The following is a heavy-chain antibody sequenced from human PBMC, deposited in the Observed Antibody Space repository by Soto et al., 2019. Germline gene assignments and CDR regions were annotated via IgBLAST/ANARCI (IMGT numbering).Heavy chain of an antibody. V-gene: IGHV4-4*02. CDR3: EREWIAVTDDAFDI. D-gene: IGHD6-19*01. CDR2: IYHSGST. Sequence: SETLSLTCAVSGGSISSSNWWSWVRQPPGKGLEWIGEIYHSGSTNYNPSLKSRVTISVDKSKNQFSLKLSSVTAADTAVYYCEREWIAVTDDAFDIWGQGAMVTVSS. J-gene: IGHJ3*02. CDR1: GGSISSSNW.